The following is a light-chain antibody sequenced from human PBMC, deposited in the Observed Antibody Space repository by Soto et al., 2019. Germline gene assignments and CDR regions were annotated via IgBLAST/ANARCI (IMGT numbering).Light chain of an antibody. CDR2: DVF. CDR3: NSYTTRGTLDYV. Sequence: QSALTQPASVSGSPGQSITISCTGSSSDVGGHNYVSWYQQHPGKVPKLIVYDVFNRPPGVSTRFSGSKSGNTASLTISALQAEDEADYYSNSYTTRGTLDYVFEPGKKGTVL. CDR1: SSDVGGHNY. V-gene: IGLV2-14*01. J-gene: IGLJ1*01.